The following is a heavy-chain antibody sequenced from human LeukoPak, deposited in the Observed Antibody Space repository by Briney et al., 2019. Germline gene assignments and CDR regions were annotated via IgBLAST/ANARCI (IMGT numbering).Heavy chain of an antibody. CDR1: GFTFSSFW. CDR3: AREDSYYYGSGSYPFDY. V-gene: IGHV3-7*01. J-gene: IGHJ4*02. Sequence: GGSLRLSCAASGFTFSSFWMSWVRQAPGKGLEWVANIMQDGSEKYYGDSVKGRFTISRDNAKNSLYLQMNSLRAEDTAVYYCAREDSYYYGSGSYPFDYWGQGTLVTVSS. D-gene: IGHD3-10*01. CDR2: IMQDGSEK.